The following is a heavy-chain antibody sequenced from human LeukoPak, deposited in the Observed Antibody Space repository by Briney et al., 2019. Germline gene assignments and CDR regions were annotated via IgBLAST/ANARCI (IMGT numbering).Heavy chain of an antibody. D-gene: IGHD3-16*01. V-gene: IGHV3-30*04. Sequence: ARSLRLSCAASGFTFSSYAMRWVRQAPGKGLEWVAVISYDGSNKYYADSVKGRFTISRDNSKNTLYLQMNSLRAEDTAVYYCARRPYYDYVWGSSDYWGQGTLVTVSS. CDR3: ARRPYYDYVWGSSDY. CDR2: ISYDGSNK. J-gene: IGHJ4*02. CDR1: GFTFSSYA.